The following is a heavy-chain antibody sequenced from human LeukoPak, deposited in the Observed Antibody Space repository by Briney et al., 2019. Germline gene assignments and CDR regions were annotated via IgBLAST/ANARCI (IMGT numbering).Heavy chain of an antibody. CDR3: ARGMASGITISGVVDDYYYYGMDV. CDR2: IWYDGSNK. CDR1: GFTFSSYG. V-gene: IGHV3-33*01. J-gene: IGHJ6*02. D-gene: IGHD3-3*01. Sequence: GGSLRLSCAASGFTFSSYGMHWVRQAPGKGLEWVAVIWYDGSNKYYADSVKGRFTISRDNSKNTLYLQMNSLRAEDTAVYYCARGMASGITISGVVDDYYYYGMDVWGQGTTVTVSS.